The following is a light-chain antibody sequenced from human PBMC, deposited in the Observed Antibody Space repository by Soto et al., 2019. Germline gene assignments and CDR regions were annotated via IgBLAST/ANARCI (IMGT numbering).Light chain of an antibody. J-gene: IGLJ2*01. CDR2: ENN. CDR3: ATWDDSLSGPV. V-gene: IGLV1-47*01. CDR1: TSNIGSSS. Sequence: QSVLTQPPSASGTPGQRVTISCSGSTSNIGSSSVYWYQQLPGTAPKVVIYENNRPPSGGPDRFSVYKSGTSASLAISGLRSEDEADYYCATWDDSLSGPVFGGGTKVTVL.